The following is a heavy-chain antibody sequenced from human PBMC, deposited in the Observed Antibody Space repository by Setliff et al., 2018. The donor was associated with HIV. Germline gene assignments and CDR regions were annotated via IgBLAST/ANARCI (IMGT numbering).Heavy chain of an antibody. V-gene: IGHV3-23*01. CDR1: GFTFSSYA. D-gene: IGHD3-3*01. Sequence: GSLRLSCAASGFTFSSYAMSWVRQAPGKGLEWVSAISGSGGSTYYADSVKGRFTISRDNSKNTLYLQMNSLRAEDTAVYCCAKDTTYYNFWSGPNFDYWGQGTLVTVSS. CDR3: AKDTTYYNFWSGPNFDY. CDR2: ISGSGGST. J-gene: IGHJ4*02.